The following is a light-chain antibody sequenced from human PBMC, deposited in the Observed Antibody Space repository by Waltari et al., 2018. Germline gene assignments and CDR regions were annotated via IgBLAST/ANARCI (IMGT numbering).Light chain of an antibody. CDR1: GSEIDIYNL. CDR2: EGD. CDR3: CSYAGGTTFL. Sequence: QSALTQPASVSGSLEQSITISCTGSGSEIDIYNLFSWYQQYPGKAPKLIIYEGDERPSGVSDRFSVSKSGNTASLTISGLQADDEAEYHCCSYAGGTTFLFGGGTKVTVL. V-gene: IGLV2-23*03. J-gene: IGLJ2*01.